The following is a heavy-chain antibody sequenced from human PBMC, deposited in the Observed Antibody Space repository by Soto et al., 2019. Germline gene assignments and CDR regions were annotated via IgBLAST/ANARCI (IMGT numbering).Heavy chain of an antibody. J-gene: IGHJ5*02. V-gene: IGHV3-30-3*01. Sequence: QVQLVESGGGVVQPGRSLRLSCAASGFTFSSYAMHWVRQAPGKGLEWVAVISYDGSNKYYADSVKGRFTISRDNSKNTLYLQMNSLRAEDTAVYYCARDKAVAGCGWFDPWGQGTLVTVSS. CDR3: ARDKAVAGCGWFDP. CDR1: GFTFSSYA. CDR2: ISYDGSNK. D-gene: IGHD6-19*01.